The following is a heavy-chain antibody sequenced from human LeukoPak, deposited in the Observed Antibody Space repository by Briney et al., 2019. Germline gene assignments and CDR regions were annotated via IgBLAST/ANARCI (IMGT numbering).Heavy chain of an antibody. CDR3: ARHISSSARFDS. CDR1: GYSFSTYW. CDR2: IYPGDSDT. V-gene: IGHV5-51*01. D-gene: IGHD6-6*01. Sequence: GESLKITCKGSGYSFSTYWIGWVRQMPGKGLESMGIIYPGDSDTRYSPSFQGQVTISADKSTSTAYLQWSSLKASDTAMYYCARHISSSARFDSWGQGTLVTVSS. J-gene: IGHJ4*02.